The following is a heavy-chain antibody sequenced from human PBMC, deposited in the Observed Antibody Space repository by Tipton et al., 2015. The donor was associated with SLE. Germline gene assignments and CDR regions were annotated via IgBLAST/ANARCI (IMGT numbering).Heavy chain of an antibody. V-gene: IGHV4-38-2*02. CDR3: ARVPAFYYYYMDV. D-gene: IGHD2-2*01. Sequence: TLSLTCTVSGHSISSGYYWSWIRQAPGKGLEWLESIFDSGNTYYNPSLKSRVTTSVDTSKNQFSLKLSSVTAADTAVYYCARVPAFYYYYMDVWGKGTTVTVSS. CDR1: GHSISSGYY. CDR2: IFDSGNT. J-gene: IGHJ6*03.